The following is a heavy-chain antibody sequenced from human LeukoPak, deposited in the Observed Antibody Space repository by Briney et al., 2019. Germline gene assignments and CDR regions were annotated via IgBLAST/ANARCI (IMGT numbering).Heavy chain of an antibody. CDR3: ARSRTGNYFDS. Sequence: GGSLRLSCAASGFTFGDFSMNWVRQVPGKGLEWVSYIASGGSAMYYADSVKGRFTTSRDNAKNSLYLQMHSLRDEDTAVYYCARSRTGNYFDSWGQGTLVTVSS. J-gene: IGHJ4*02. CDR2: IASGGSAM. V-gene: IGHV3-48*02. CDR1: GFTFGDFS. D-gene: IGHD2-8*02.